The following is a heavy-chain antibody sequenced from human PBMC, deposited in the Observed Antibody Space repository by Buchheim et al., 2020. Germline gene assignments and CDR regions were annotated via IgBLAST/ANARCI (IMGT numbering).Heavy chain of an antibody. CDR2: INTYNGFT. Sequence: QSQVVQSGGEVKKPGASVTLSCKASGYSFSSYGITWVRRAPGQGLEWIGWINTYNGFTKYAQKFQGRVTLTTDRPTSTAYMELRSLRSDDTAVYHCARVNSGSAPGRWLDAWGQGTL. CDR1: GYSFSSYG. D-gene: IGHD1-26*01. J-gene: IGHJ5*02. V-gene: IGHV1-18*01. CDR3: ARVNSGSAPGRWLDA.